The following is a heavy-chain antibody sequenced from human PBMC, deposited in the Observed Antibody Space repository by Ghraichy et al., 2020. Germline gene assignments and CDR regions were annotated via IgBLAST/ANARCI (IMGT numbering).Heavy chain of an antibody. CDR1: GGSISSYY. V-gene: IGHV4-59*01. D-gene: IGHD5-18*01. Sequence: SETLSLTCTVSGGSISSYYWSWIRQPPGKGLEWIGYIYYSGSTKFNPSLKSRVTISVDTSKNQFSLTLSSVTAADTAVYYCARDGLPTGITLSGYYGMDVWCQGTTVTVSS. CDR3: ARDGLPTGITLSGYYGMDV. CDR2: IYYSGST. J-gene: IGHJ6*02.